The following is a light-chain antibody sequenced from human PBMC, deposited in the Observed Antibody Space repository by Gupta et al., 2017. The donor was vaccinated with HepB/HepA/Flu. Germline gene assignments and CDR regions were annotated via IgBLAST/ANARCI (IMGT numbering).Light chain of an antibody. CDR2: AAS. CDR3: QQSYTSPPT. CDR1: QSINRY. J-gene: IGKJ3*01. Sequence: DIQMTQSPSSLSASIRDRVTITCRASQSINRYLNWYQLKPGKAPKLLIYAASNLQSGVPSRFSGSGSGTDFTLTINSLQPEDFATYYCQQSYTSPPTFGPWTKVDFK. V-gene: IGKV1-39*01.